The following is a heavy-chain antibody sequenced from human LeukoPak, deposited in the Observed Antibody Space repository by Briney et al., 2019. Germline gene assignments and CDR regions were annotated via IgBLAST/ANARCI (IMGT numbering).Heavy chain of an antibody. CDR2: IYHSGST. V-gene: IGHV4-4*02. Sequence: PSGTLSLTCAVSGGSISSSNWWSWVRQPPGKGLEWIGEIYHSGSTNHNPSLKSRVTISVDKSKNQFSLTLNSVTAADTAVYYCARYGAPSYCGGDCYQYYFDYWGQGTLVTVSS. CDR1: GGSISSSNW. CDR3: ARYGAPSYCGGDCYQYYFDY. J-gene: IGHJ4*02. D-gene: IGHD2-21*02.